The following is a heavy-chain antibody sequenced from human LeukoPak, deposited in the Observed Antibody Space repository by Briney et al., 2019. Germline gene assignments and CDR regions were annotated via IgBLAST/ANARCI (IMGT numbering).Heavy chain of an antibody. D-gene: IGHD3-9*01. J-gene: IGHJ4*02. CDR1: GFTFSNYG. CDR3: ANGPHYNILTGFYKVRSHLDY. V-gene: IGHV3-30*02. Sequence: GGSLRLSCAASGFTFSNYGMHWVRQPPGKGLEWVAFIRYDGGIKHYADSVKGRFTLPRDNSKNTLYLQMNSLRAEDTAVYYCANGPHYNILTGFYKVRSHLDYWGQGTLVTVSS. CDR2: IRYDGGIK.